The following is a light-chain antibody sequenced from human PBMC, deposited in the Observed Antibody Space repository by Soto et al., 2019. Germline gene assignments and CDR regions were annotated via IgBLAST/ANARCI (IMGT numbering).Light chain of an antibody. CDR1: QSLLHSNGYNY. CDR3: MQALQTLWT. V-gene: IGKV2-28*01. Sequence: DIVMTQSPLSLPVTPGEPASISCRSSQSLLHSNGYNYLDWYLQKPGQSPQLLIYLGSTRASGVPDRFRGSGSGTDFTLKISRVEAEDVGVYYCMQALQTLWTFGQGPKVEIK. J-gene: IGKJ1*01. CDR2: LGS.